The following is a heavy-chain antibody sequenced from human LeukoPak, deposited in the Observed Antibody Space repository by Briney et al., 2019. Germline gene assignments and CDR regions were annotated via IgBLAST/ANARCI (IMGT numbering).Heavy chain of an antibody. CDR1: GFTFSTYT. CDR2: ISGSGDNT. CDR3: AKVSDWGRPSYIDY. D-gene: IGHD7-27*01. J-gene: IGHJ4*02. Sequence: GGSLRLSCAASGFTFSTYTMHWVRHAPGKGLEWVSAISGSGDNTYYADSVKGRFTISRDNSKNTLYLQMYSLRAEDTAVFYCAKVSDWGRPSYIDYWGQGTLVTVSS. V-gene: IGHV3-23*01.